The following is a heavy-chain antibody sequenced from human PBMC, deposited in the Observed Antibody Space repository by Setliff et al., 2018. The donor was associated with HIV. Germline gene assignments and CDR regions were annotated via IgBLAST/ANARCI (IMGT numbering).Heavy chain of an antibody. D-gene: IGHD6-19*01. CDR3: ARDSEPGIAVAGADAFDI. J-gene: IGHJ3*02. Sequence: ASVKVSCKASGYAFTSYSLNWVRQAPGQGLEWMGWISVYNGNINYAQKLQGRVTMTTDTSTSTAYMELRSLRSDDTAVYYCARDSEPGIAVAGADAFDIWGQGTMVTVSS. V-gene: IGHV1-18*01. CDR2: ISVYNGNI. CDR1: GYAFTSYS.